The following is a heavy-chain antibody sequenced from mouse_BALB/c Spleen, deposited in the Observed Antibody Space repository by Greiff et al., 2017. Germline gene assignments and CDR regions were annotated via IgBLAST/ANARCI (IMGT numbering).Heavy chain of an antibody. CDR2: ISYSGST. V-gene: IGHV3-2*02. Sequence: ESGPGLVKPSQSLSLTCTVTGYSITSDYAWNWIRQFPGNKLEWMGYISYSGSTSYNPSLKSRISITRDTSKNQFFLQLNSVTTEDTATYYCARRGVYGYIAYWGQGTLVTVSA. CDR1: GYSITSDYA. D-gene: IGHD2-2*01. CDR3: ARRGVYGYIAY. J-gene: IGHJ3*01.